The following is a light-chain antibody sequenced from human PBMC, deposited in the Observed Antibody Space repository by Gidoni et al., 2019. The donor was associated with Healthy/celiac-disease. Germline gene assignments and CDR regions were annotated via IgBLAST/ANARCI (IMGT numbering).Light chain of an antibody. Sequence: DIQITPSPSSLSASVGDSVTITCRASPSISSYLNWYQQKPGKAPKLLIYAASSLQSGVPSRFSGSGSGTDFTLTISSLQPEDFATYYCQQSYSTRYTFGQGTKLEIK. CDR3: QQSYSTRYT. CDR2: AAS. J-gene: IGKJ2*01. CDR1: PSISSY. V-gene: IGKV1-39*01.